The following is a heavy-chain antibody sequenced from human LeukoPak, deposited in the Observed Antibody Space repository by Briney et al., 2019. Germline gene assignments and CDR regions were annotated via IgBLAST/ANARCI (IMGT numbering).Heavy chain of an antibody. Sequence: TGGSLRLSCPTSGFTFSNAWMTWVRQAPGRGLEWVATLSGSGAGTYYSDSVQGRFTISRDNSKRTLFLQMNSLRAEDTAFYYCAKAELGVDTFFDYWGQGTLVTVSS. J-gene: IGHJ4*02. CDR1: GFTFSNAW. V-gene: IGHV3-23*01. CDR3: AKAELGVDTFFDY. D-gene: IGHD3-3*01. CDR2: LSGSGAGT.